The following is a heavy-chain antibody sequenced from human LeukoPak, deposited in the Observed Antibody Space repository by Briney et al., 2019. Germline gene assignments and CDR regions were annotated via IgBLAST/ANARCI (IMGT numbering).Heavy chain of an antibody. J-gene: IGHJ4*02. D-gene: IGHD3-22*01. CDR2: IIPIFGTA. V-gene: IGHV1-69*13. CDR3: ARGYYYDSSGYRRNTPFDY. Sequence: ASVKVSCKASGGTFSSYAISWVRQAPGQGLEWMGGIIPIFGTANYAQKFQGRVTITADESTSTAYMELSSLRSEDTAVYYCARGYYYDSSGYRRNTPFDYWGQGTLVTVSS. CDR1: GGTFSSYA.